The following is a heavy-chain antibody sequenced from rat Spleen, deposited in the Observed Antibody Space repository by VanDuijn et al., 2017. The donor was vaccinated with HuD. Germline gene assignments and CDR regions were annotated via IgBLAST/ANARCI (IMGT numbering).Heavy chain of an antibody. V-gene: IGHV5-25*01. CDR3: AKRGWYYFDY. Sequence: EVQVVESGGGIVQPGRSMKLSCAASGFTFSSFVMACVRHAPKKGLEWVASITSAGGNTFYPDSVKGRFTISRDNAKSTLYLHMDSLRSEDTATYYCAKRGWYYFDYWGQGVMVTVSS. J-gene: IGHJ2*01. CDR1: GFTFSSFV. CDR2: ITSAGGNT.